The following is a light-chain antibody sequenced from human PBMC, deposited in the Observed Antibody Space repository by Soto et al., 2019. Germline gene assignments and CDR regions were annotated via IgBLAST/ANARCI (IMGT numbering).Light chain of an antibody. Sequence: SSLPQPRSLSGSRGQSVTICCRGTSSDVGGYNYVSWYQQHPGKAPKLMIYDVSKRPSGVPDRFSGSKSGNTASLTISGLQAEDEADYYCCSYAGSYWVFGGGTQLTVL. J-gene: IGLJ3*02. CDR3: CSYAGSYWV. CDR1: SSDVGGYNY. V-gene: IGLV2-11*01. CDR2: DVS.